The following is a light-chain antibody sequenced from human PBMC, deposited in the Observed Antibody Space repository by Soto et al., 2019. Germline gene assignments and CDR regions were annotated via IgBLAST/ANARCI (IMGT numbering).Light chain of an antibody. CDR3: CSYAGSFWV. CDR1: GSDVGGYNY. J-gene: IGLJ3*02. V-gene: IGLV2-11*01. CDR2: DVS. Sequence: QSVLTQPRSVSGSPGQSVTISCTGTGSDVGGYNYVSWYQQHPGKAPKVMIYDVSKRPSGVPDRFSGSKSGNTASLTISGLQAEDEADYYCCSYAGSFWVFGGGTQLTVL.